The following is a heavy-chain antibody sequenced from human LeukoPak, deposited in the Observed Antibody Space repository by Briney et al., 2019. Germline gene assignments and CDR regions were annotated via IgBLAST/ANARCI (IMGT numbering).Heavy chain of an antibody. CDR3: TTDLTPYCSSTSCYLGIDY. Sequence: PGGSLRLSCAAAGLTVSSNFMSWVRQAPGKGLEWVGRIKSKTDGGTTDYAAPVKGRFTISRDDSKNTLYLQMNSLKTEDTAVYYCTTDLTPYCSSTSCYLGIDYWGQGTLVTVSS. J-gene: IGHJ4*02. CDR2: IKSKTDGGTT. V-gene: IGHV3-15*01. CDR1: GLTVSSNF. D-gene: IGHD2-2*01.